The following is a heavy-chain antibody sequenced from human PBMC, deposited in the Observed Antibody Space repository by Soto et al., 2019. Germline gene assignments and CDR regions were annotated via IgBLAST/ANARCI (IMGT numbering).Heavy chain of an antibody. CDR1: GFTYSNYA. CDR3: AKERLALGFAS. Sequence: EVQLLESGGGLVQPGGSLRLSCAASGFTYSNYAMSWVRQAPGKGLEWVSTISSSGSTYYEYSVQGRFTISRDNSKNTLNLQMNNLRAEDTALYYCAKERLALGFASWCQGNLVTVSS. V-gene: IGHV3-23*01. CDR2: ISSSGST. J-gene: IGHJ4*02. D-gene: IGHD3-3*01.